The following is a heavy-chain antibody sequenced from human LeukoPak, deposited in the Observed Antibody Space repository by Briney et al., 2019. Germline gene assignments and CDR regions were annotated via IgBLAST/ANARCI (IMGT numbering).Heavy chain of an antibody. Sequence: SETLSLTCSVSGDSISYFYWSWIRQAAGKGLEWIGRFSSSGTTDYNASLKSRVTMSVDTSKNQLSLKVISVTAADTAVYYCARERGGNRVLLWFGESPDGFDYWGQGTLVTVSS. J-gene: IGHJ4*02. D-gene: IGHD3-10*01. CDR3: ARERGGNRVLLWFGESPDGFDY. CDR1: GDSISYFY. V-gene: IGHV4-4*07. CDR2: FSSSGTT.